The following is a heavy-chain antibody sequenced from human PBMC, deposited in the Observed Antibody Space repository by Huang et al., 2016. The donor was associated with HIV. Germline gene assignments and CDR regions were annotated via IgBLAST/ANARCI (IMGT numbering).Heavy chain of an antibody. D-gene: IGHD6-19*01. CDR2: IRLDVGEK. CDR3: ARDREFSSGWGWAGYYLDY. J-gene: IGHJ4*02. Sequence: QVRLVQSGAEVKKPGASLKVSCKADGDTFLRYDISWVRQARGQGLEWVERIRLDVGEKSYAKRFQGRLTMTRDTSTSTAYMELRSLGADDTAVYYCARDREFSSGWGWAGYYLDYWGQGTPVLVSS. CDR1: GDTFLRYD. V-gene: IGHV1-18*04.